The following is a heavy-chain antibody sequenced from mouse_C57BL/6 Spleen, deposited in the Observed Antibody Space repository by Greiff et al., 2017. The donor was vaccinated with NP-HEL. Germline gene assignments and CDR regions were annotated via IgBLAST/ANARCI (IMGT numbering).Heavy chain of an antibody. Sequence: QVQLQQPGAELVKPGASVKLSCKASGYTFTSYWMHWVKQRPGQGLAWIGMIHPNSGSTNYNEKVKSKATLTVDQTSSTAYMKLSILTSEDSAVYYGTREGPYYGSSPPAMDYWGQGTSVTVSS. CDR2: IHPNSGST. CDR3: TREGPYYGSSPPAMDY. V-gene: IGHV1-64*01. J-gene: IGHJ4*01. CDR1: GYTFTSYW. D-gene: IGHD1-1*01.